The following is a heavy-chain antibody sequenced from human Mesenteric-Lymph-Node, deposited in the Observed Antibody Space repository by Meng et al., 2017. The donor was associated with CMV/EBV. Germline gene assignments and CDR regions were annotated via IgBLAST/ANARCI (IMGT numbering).Heavy chain of an antibody. D-gene: IGHD6-19*01. CDR2: TYYRSKWYN. Sequence: DRVSSNSAAWNWIRQSPSRGLEWLGRTYYRSKWYNDYAVSVKSRITINPDTSKNQFSLQLNSVTPEDTAVYYCARARYSSGWYYFDYWGQGTLVTVSS. J-gene: IGHJ4*02. CDR1: DRVSSNSAA. V-gene: IGHV6-1*01. CDR3: ARARYSSGWYYFDY.